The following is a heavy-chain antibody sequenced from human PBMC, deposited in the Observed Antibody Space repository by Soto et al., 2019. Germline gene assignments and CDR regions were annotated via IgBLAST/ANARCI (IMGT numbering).Heavy chain of an antibody. Sequence: GGSLRLSCAASGFTFSSYWMHWVRQAPGKGLVWVSRINSDGSSTSYADSVKGRFTISRDNAKNTLYLQMNSLRAEDTAVYYCARDPQYYYDSSGYYSDPWGQETLVTVSS. J-gene: IGHJ4*02. V-gene: IGHV3-74*01. CDR1: GFTFSSYW. D-gene: IGHD3-22*01. CDR2: INSDGSST. CDR3: ARDPQYYYDSSGYYSDP.